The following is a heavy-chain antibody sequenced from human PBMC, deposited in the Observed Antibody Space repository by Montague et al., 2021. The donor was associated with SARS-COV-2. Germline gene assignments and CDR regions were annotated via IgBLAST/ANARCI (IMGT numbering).Heavy chain of an antibody. Sequence: SLRISCAASGFTFDDYAMHWVRQVPGKGLEWVSGISWNSGRIGYVDSVRGRFTISRDNAKNFLYLQMNSLRAEDTALYFCAKGTTTGYFYGMDVWGQGTTVTVSS. D-gene: IGHD1-1*01. CDR2: ISWNSGRI. J-gene: IGHJ6*02. V-gene: IGHV3-9*01. CDR1: GFTFDDYA. CDR3: AKGTTTGYFYGMDV.